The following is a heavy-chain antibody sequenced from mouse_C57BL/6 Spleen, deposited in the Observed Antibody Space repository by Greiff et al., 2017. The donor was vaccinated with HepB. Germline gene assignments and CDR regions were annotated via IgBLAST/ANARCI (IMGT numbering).Heavy chain of an antibody. CDR1: GYTFTEYT. J-gene: IGHJ2*01. V-gene: IGHV1-62-2*01. D-gene: IGHD3-1*01. CDR3: ARHEKGLPHFDY. Sequence: QVQLQQSGAELVKPGASVKLSCKASGYTFTEYTIHWVKQRPGQGLEWIGWFYPGSGSIKYNEKFKDKATLTADKSSSTAYMELSRMTSEDSAVYFCARHEKGLPHFDYWGQGTTLTVSS. CDR2: FYPGSGSI.